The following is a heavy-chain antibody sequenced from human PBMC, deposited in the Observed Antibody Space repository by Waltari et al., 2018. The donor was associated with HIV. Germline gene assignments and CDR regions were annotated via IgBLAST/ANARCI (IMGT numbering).Heavy chain of an antibody. CDR1: GDSLANDY. J-gene: IGHJ5*02. V-gene: IGHV4-4*07. CDR3: ARDKFDSSGFYHWFDP. CDR2: IYGGGGT. D-gene: IGHD3-22*01. Sequence: QVQLQESGPGLVRHSETLSLTCNVSGDSLANDYWSWIRPPAGGKMGWIVRIYGGGGTNPNPSLGGRITMFLDTSNNQFSLKLRSVTAADTAVYFCARDKFDSSGFYHWFDPWGQGTLVTVSS.